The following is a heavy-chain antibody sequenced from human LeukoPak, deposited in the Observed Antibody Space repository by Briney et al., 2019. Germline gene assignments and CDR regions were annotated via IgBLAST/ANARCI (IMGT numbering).Heavy chain of an antibody. Sequence: ASVKVSCKASGYTFTSYGISWVRQAPGQGLEWMGWISAYNGNTNYAQKLQGRVTMTTDTSTSTAYMELRSLRSDDTAVYYCARGGRSPQWLGESAHDAFDIWGQGTMVTVSS. J-gene: IGHJ3*02. D-gene: IGHD3-10*01. V-gene: IGHV1-18*01. CDR3: ARGGRSPQWLGESAHDAFDI. CDR1: GYTFTSYG. CDR2: ISAYNGNT.